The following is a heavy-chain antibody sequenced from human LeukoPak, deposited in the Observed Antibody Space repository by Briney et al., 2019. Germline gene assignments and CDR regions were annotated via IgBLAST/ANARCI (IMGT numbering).Heavy chain of an antibody. CDR3: AKGTSSWHEFDY. V-gene: IGHV3-30*04. Sequence: PGGSLRLSCAASGFTFSSYAMHWVRQAPGKGLEWVAVISYDGSNKYYADSVKGRFTISRDNSKNSLYLQMNSLRAEDTALYYCAKGTSSWHEFDYWGQGTLVTASS. D-gene: IGHD6-13*01. CDR1: GFTFSSYA. CDR2: ISYDGSNK. J-gene: IGHJ4*02.